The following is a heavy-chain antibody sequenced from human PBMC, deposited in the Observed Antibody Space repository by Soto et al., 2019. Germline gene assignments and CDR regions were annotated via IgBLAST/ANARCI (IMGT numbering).Heavy chain of an antibody. CDR3: ASGAGSGPTNYWYFDL. CDR1: GGTFSSYA. J-gene: IGHJ2*01. V-gene: IGHV1-69*12. Sequence: QVQLVQSGAEVKKPGSSVKVSCKASGGTFSSYAISWVRQAPGQGLEWMGGIIPIFGTANYAQKFQGRVTMTADESTSTAHRELGSLRSEDTAVYYCASGAGSGPTNYWYFDLWGRGTLVTVSS. CDR2: IIPIFGTA. D-gene: IGHD6-19*01.